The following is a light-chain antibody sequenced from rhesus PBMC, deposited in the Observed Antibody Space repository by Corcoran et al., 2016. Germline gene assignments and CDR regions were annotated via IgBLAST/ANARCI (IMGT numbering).Light chain of an antibody. CDR1: QSVGSD. V-gene: IGKV3-24*04. CDR2: GAS. CDR3: QQSSNLWT. Sequence: ETVVTQSPATLSLSPGERATLPCRASQSVGSDLAWYQQQPGQAPKILIYGASSRATGIPDRFSGSGSGTDFPLTISSLEPEDVGVYYCQQSSNLWTFGQGTKVEIK. J-gene: IGKJ1*01.